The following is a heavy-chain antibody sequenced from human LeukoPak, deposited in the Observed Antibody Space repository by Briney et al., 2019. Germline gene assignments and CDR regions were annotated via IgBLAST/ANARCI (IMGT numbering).Heavy chain of an antibody. D-gene: IGHD6-19*01. Sequence: VGSLRLSCAASGFTFDDYTMHWARQVPGKGLEWVSLITWDGDGTSYADSVKGRFTISRDNCKNSLYLQMNSLTIEDIASYYCVKGPFKAVAPRFDNWGQGTLVTVSS. CDR2: ITWDGDGT. J-gene: IGHJ4*02. CDR1: GFTFDDYT. V-gene: IGHV3-43*01. CDR3: VKGPFKAVAPRFDN.